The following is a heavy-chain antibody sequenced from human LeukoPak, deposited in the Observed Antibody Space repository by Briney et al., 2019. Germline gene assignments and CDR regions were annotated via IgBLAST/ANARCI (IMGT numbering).Heavy chain of an antibody. Sequence: GASVKVSCKASGYTFSNYAIHWVRQAPGQRLEWMGWINSGNGNTKYLQELQGRVAITRDTSASTAYMELSSLRAEDTAVYYCARFYANEWELPHWGQGTLVTVSS. J-gene: IGHJ4*02. CDR2: INSGNGNT. CDR3: ARFYANEWELPH. V-gene: IGHV1-3*03. CDR1: GYTFSNYA. D-gene: IGHD1-26*01.